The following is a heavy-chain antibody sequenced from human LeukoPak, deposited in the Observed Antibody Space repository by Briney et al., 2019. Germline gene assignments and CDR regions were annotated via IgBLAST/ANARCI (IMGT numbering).Heavy chain of an antibody. J-gene: IGHJ4*02. CDR2: IYYSGSA. CDR1: GGSISSHGYY. CDR3: ARDEILITSFDY. D-gene: IGHD3-16*01. V-gene: IGHV4-31*03. Sequence: SETLSLTCTVSGGSISSHGYYWSWHRQHPGKGLVWIGYIYYSGSAYYNPSLKSRVTISVDTSQNQFSLRLRSVTAADTAVYYCARDEILITSFDYWGQGTLVTVSS.